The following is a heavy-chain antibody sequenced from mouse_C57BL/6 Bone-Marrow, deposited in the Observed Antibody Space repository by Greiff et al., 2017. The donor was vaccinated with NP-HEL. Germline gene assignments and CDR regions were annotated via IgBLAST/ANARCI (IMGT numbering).Heavy chain of an antibody. CDR3: ARKFTVVAPFDY. V-gene: IGHV1-64*01. CDR2: IHPNSGST. Sequence: VQLQQPGAELVKPGASVKLSCKASGYTFTSYWMHWVKQRPGQGLEWIGMIHPNSGSTNYNEKFKSKATLTVDKSSSTAYMQLSSLTSEDSAVYYCARKFTVVAPFDYWGQGTTLTVSS. CDR1: GYTFTSYW. D-gene: IGHD1-1*01. J-gene: IGHJ2*01.